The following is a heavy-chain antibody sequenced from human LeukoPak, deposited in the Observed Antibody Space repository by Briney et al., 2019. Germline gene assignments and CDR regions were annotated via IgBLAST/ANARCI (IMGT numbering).Heavy chain of an antibody. Sequence: ASVKVSCKASGYTFTSYGISWVRQAPGQGLEWMGWISAYNGNTNYAQKLQGRVTMTTDTSTSTAYMELRSLRSDDTAVYYCAREAEMYCTNGVCHYFDYWGQGTLVTVSS. CDR3: AREAEMYCTNGVCHYFDY. D-gene: IGHD2-8*01. J-gene: IGHJ4*02. CDR1: GYTFTSYG. CDR2: ISAYNGNT. V-gene: IGHV1-18*01.